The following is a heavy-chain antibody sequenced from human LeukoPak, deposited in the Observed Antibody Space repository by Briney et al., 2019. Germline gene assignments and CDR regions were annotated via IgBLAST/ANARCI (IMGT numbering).Heavy chain of an antibody. CDR2: IIPIFGTA. CDR1: GGTFSSYA. CDR3: ARGDYDILTGSLFH. J-gene: IGHJ4*02. Sequence: ASVKVSGKASGGTFSSYAISWVRQAPGQGLEWMGGIIPIFGTANYAQKFQGRVTITADKSTSTAYMELSSLRSEDTAVYYCARGDYDILTGSLFHWGQGTLVTVSS. V-gene: IGHV1-69*06. D-gene: IGHD3-9*01.